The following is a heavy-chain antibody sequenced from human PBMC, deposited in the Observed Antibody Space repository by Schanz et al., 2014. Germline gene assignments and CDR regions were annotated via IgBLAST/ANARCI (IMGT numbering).Heavy chain of an antibody. D-gene: IGHD2-8*02. CDR1: GYTFTAYY. V-gene: IGHV1-2*06. Sequence: QVQLVQSGAEVKKPGASVKVSCKASGYTFTAYYIHWVRQAPGQGLEWMGRINPNSGDTNYAQKFQGRVTMTRDTSTSTAYMELSGLTSDDTAVYYCARGLVRYFAYWGQGTLVTVSS. J-gene: IGHJ4*02. CDR2: INPNSGDT. CDR3: ARGLVRYFAY.